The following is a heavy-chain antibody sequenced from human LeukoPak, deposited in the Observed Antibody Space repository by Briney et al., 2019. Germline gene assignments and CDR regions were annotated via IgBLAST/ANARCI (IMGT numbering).Heavy chain of an antibody. CDR3: AGSLLTYYSDSSAYS. V-gene: IGHV4-39*01. CDR2: IYYSGST. Sequence: SETLSLTCTVSGGSISSSSYYWGWIRQPPGKGLEWIGSIYYSGSTYYNPSLKSRVTISIDTSKNQFSLKLSSVTAADTAVYYCAGSLLTYYSDSSAYSWGQGTLVTVSS. J-gene: IGHJ4*02. D-gene: IGHD3-22*01. CDR1: GGSISSSSYY.